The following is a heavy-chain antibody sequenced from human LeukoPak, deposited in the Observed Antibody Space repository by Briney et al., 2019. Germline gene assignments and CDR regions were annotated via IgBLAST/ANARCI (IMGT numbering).Heavy chain of an antibody. CDR2: VNPDSGGT. D-gene: IGHD2-2*01. Sequence: GASVKVSCKASGYTFTGYYMHWVRQAPGQGLEWVGWVNPDSGGTNYAQKFQGRVTLTRDTSINTAYMELSRLTSDDTAMYYCARIHCSSTSCYYFDYWGQGTLVTVSS. V-gene: IGHV1-2*02. CDR3: ARIHCSSTSCYYFDY. CDR1: GYTFTGYY. J-gene: IGHJ4*02.